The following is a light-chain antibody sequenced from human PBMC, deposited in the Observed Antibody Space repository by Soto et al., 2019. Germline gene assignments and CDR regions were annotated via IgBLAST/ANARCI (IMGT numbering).Light chain of an antibody. Sequence: DIVMTQSPDSLAVSLGERATINCKSSQSGLYSNNKNYVAWYQQKPGQPPKLLIYWASTRESGVPDRFSGSGSGTDFTLTISILQAEDVAVYYCQQYYDAPQTFGQGTKVEIK. V-gene: IGKV4-1*01. CDR3: QQYYDAPQT. J-gene: IGKJ1*01. CDR1: QSGLYSNNKNY. CDR2: WAS.